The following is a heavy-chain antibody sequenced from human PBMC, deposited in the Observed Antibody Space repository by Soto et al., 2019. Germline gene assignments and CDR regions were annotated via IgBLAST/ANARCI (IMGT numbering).Heavy chain of an antibody. CDR3: ARDHRSGCFESDYYYGMDV. Sequence: PSQTLSLTCAISGDSVSSNSAAWNWIRQSPSRGLEWLGRTYYRSKWYNDYAVSVKSRITINPDTSKNQFSLQLNSVTPEDTAVYYCARDHRSGCFESDYYYGMDVWGQGTTVTVSS. J-gene: IGHJ6*02. V-gene: IGHV6-1*01. D-gene: IGHD6-19*01. CDR1: GDSVSSNSAA. CDR2: TYYRSKWYN.